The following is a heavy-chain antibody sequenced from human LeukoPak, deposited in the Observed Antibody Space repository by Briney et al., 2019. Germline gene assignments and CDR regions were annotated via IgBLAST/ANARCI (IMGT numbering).Heavy chain of an antibody. CDR3: ARDLAARPIDY. J-gene: IGHJ4*02. Sequence: GASVKVSCKASGYTFTSYGISWVRQAPGQGLEWIGWTSAYNGNTNYAQKLQGRVTMTTDTSTSTAYMELRSLRSDDTAVYYCARDLAARPIDYWGQGTLVTVSS. V-gene: IGHV1-18*01. CDR2: TSAYNGNT. D-gene: IGHD6-6*01. CDR1: GYTFTSYG.